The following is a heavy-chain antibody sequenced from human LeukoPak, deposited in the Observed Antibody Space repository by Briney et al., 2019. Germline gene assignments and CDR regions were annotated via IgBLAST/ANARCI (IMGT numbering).Heavy chain of an antibody. J-gene: IGHJ4*02. CDR3: ARGGYYYDTSGYYPDY. D-gene: IGHD3-22*01. CDR2: INSDGSTT. CDR1: GFTFSSYW. Sequence: GGSLRLPCAASGFTFSSYWMHWVRQAPGKGLVWVSRINSDGSTTSYADSVKGRFTISRDNAKNTLYLQMNSLRAEDTAVYYCARGGYYYDTSGYYPDYWGQGTLVTVSS. V-gene: IGHV3-74*01.